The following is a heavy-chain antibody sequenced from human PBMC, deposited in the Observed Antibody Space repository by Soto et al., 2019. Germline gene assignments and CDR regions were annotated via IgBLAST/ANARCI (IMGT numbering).Heavy chain of an antibody. V-gene: IGHV1-18*01. CDR1: GYTFTSYG. Sequence: QVQLVQSGAEVKKPGASVKVSCKASGYTFTSYGISWVRQAPGQGLEWMGWISAYNGNTNYAQKLQGRVTMTTDTYTSTAYRELRSLRSDDTAVYYCARAEGGVVPAAHGGFDPWGQGTLVTVSS. CDR2: ISAYNGNT. J-gene: IGHJ5*02. D-gene: IGHD2-2*01. CDR3: ARAEGGVVPAAHGGFDP.